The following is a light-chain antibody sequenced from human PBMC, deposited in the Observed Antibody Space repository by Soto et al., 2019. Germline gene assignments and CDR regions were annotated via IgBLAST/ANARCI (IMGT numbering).Light chain of an antibody. CDR3: AAWDDSLNGLWV. Sequence: QSVLTQPPSVSAAPGQKVTISCSGSSSNIGSNTVNWYQQLPGTAPKLLIYSNNQRPSGVPDRFSGSKSGTSASLAISGLQSEDEADYYCAAWDDSLNGLWVFGGGTKLTVL. J-gene: IGLJ3*02. V-gene: IGLV1-44*01. CDR2: SNN. CDR1: SSNIGSNT.